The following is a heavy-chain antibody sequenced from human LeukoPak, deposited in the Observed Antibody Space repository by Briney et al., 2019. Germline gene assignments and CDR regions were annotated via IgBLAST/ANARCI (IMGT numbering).Heavy chain of an antibody. CDR1: GFTFSSYG. CDR3: AKDMDSSGYYYSFDY. Sequence: TGGSLRLSCAASGFTFSSYGMHWVRQAPGKGLEWVAFIRYDGSNKYYADSVKGRFTISRDNSKNTLYLQMNSLRAEDTAVYYCAKDMDSSGYYYSFDYWGQGTLVTGSS. D-gene: IGHD3-22*01. J-gene: IGHJ4*02. V-gene: IGHV3-30*02. CDR2: IRYDGSNK.